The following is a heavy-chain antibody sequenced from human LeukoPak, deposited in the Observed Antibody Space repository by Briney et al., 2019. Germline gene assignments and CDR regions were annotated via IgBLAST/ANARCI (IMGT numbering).Heavy chain of an antibody. J-gene: IGHJ6*03. CDR1: GGSISSYY. CDR3: ARHRADSSSPMYYYYYYMDV. CDR2: IYTSGGT. V-gene: IGHV4-4*09. D-gene: IGHD6-6*01. Sequence: SETLSLTCTVSGGSISSYYWSWIRQPPGKGLEWIGYIYTSGGTNYNPSLKSRVTISVDTSKNQFSLKLSSVTAADTAVYYCARHRADSSSPMYYYYYYMDVWGKGTTVTVSS.